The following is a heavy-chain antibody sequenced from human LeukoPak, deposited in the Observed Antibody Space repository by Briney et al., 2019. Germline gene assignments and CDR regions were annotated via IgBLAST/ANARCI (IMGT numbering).Heavy chain of an antibody. CDR3: ARGAYGILTDY. Sequence: PSETLSLTCAVYGGSFSGYYWSWIRQSPGKGLEWIGYIYSSGSTYYNPSLESRVTMSVDTSKNQFSLRLSSVTAADTAVYYCARGAYGILTDYWGQGTLVTVSS. V-gene: IGHV4-59*06. J-gene: IGHJ4*02. CDR1: GGSFSGYY. D-gene: IGHD3-10*01. CDR2: IYSSGST.